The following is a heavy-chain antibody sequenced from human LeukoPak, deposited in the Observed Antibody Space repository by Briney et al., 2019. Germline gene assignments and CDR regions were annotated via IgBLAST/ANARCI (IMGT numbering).Heavy chain of an antibody. D-gene: IGHD2-8*02. Sequence: ASVKVSCKASGYIFTDYYMHWVRQAPGQGLEWTGWINPNTGGTNYAQKFQGRVTMTRDTSISTAYMELSRLTSDDTAVYYCARGHAGGNYRYYYMDVWGKGTTVTVSS. CDR1: GYIFTDYY. V-gene: IGHV1-2*02. CDR3: ARGHAGGNYRYYYMDV. CDR2: INPNTGGT. J-gene: IGHJ6*03.